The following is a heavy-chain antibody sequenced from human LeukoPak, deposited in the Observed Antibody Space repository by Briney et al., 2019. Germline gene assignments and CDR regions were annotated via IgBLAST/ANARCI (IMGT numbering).Heavy chain of an antibody. J-gene: IGHJ4*02. Sequence: PGGSLRLSCAASGFTFSSYSMNWVRQAPGKGLEWVSSISSSSSYIYYADSVKGRFTISRDNAKNSLYLQMNSLRAEDTAVYYCTKVTGFVWLFPFDSWGQGTLVTVSS. CDR3: TKVTGFVWLFPFDS. V-gene: IGHV3-21*01. CDR1: GFTFSSYS. CDR2: ISSSSSYI. D-gene: IGHD3-9*01.